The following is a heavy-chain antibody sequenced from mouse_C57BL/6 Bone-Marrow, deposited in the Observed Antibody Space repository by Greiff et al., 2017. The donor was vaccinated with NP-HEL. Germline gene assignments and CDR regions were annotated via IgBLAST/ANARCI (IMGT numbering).Heavy chain of an antibody. CDR3: KSSILCVYRRDPLYDIEY. J-gene: IGHJ4*01. CDR2: IRNKANGYTI. CDR1: GFTFTDYY. D-gene: IGHD3-1*01. V-gene: IGHV7-3*01. Sequence: EVKLVESGGGLVQPGGSLSLSCAASGFTFTDYYMSWVRQPPGKALEWVGFIRNKANGYTIEYSASVKGRFTISRDNSQSILYLQMNALRAEDSAILYCKSSILCVYRRDPLYDIEYGGKGTSDTVST.